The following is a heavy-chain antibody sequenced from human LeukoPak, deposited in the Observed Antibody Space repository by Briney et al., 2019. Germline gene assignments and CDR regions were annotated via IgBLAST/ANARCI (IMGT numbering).Heavy chain of an antibody. J-gene: IGHJ3*02. D-gene: IGHD2-2*01. CDR2: INPNSGGT. V-gene: IGHV1-2*02. CDR1: GYTFTGYY. Sequence: ASVKVSCKASGYTFTGYYMHWVRQAPGQGLGWMGWINPNSGGTNYAQKFQGRVTMTRDTSISTAYMELSRLRSDDTAAYYCARRAHSSTDAFDIWGQGTMVTVSS. CDR3: ARRAHSSTDAFDI.